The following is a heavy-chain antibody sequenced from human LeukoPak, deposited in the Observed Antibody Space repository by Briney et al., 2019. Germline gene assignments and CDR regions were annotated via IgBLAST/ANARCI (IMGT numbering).Heavy chain of an antibody. CDR1: GFSLSNYW. CDR2: IKEDGSEK. CDR3: ARSWAHYDY. V-gene: IGHV3-7*01. D-gene: IGHD6-13*01. J-gene: IGHJ4*02. Sequence: PGGSLRLSCAASGFSLSNYWMSWARQAPGKGLEWVADIKEDGSEKYYVDSMKGRFTISRDNAKNSLYLQLNNLRVDDTAVYYCARSWAHYDYWGQGTLVTVSS.